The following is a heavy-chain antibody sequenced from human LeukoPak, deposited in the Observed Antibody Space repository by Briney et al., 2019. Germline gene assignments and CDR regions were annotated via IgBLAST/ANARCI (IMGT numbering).Heavy chain of an antibody. V-gene: IGHV3-23*01. CDR3: AKLPTIFGVADSFDI. D-gene: IGHD3-3*01. CDR1: GFRFNKAW. Sequence: GGSLRLSCEGSGFRFNKAWMSWVRQAPGKGLEWISAISDRGKTDYADSVKGRFTISRDNSKNTLYLQLSSLRAEDTAMYYCAKLPTIFGVADSFDIWGQGTFVTVSS. J-gene: IGHJ3*02. CDR2: ISDRGKT.